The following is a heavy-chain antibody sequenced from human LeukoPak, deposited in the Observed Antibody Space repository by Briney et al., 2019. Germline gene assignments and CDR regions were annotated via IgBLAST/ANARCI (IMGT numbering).Heavy chain of an antibody. CDR1: GITFTNYA. J-gene: IGHJ4*02. CDR3: AKEGLLAYFDY. CDR2: ISPSGGNT. V-gene: IGHV3-23*01. Sequence: GGSLRLSCAASGITFTNYAMTWVRQAPGKGLEWVSAISPSGGNTDHAHSVKGRFTISRDNSKNTLYLQMNSLRAEDTAVYYCAKEGLLAYFDYWGQGTLVTVSS.